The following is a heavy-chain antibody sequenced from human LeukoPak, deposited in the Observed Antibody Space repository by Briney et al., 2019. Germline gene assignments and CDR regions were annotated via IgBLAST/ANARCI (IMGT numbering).Heavy chain of an antibody. CDR2: IYYSGST. CDR1: GGSISSSSYY. CDR3: ARGLLTYYYGSGSPHYFDY. Sequence: PSETLSLTCTVSGGSISSSSYYWGWVRQPPGKGLEWIGSIYYSGSTYYNPSLKSRVTISVDTSKNQFSLKLSSVTAADTAVYYCARGLLTYYYGSGSPHYFDYWGQGTLVTVSS. D-gene: IGHD3-10*01. J-gene: IGHJ4*02. V-gene: IGHV4-39*01.